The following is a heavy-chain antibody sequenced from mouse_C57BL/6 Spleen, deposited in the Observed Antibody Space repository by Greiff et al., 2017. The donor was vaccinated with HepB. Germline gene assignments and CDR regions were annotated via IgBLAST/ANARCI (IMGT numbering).Heavy chain of an antibody. Sequence: EVKLVESGGGLVKPGGSLKLSCAASGFTFSDYGMHWVRQAPEKGLEWVAYISSGSSTIYYADTVKGRFTISRDNAKNTLFLQMTSLRSEDTAMYYCASPIYYYGSSPYYYAMDYWGQGTSVTVSS. CDR3: ASPIYYYGSSPYYYAMDY. CDR1: GFTFSDYG. J-gene: IGHJ4*01. CDR2: ISSGSSTI. D-gene: IGHD1-1*01. V-gene: IGHV5-17*01.